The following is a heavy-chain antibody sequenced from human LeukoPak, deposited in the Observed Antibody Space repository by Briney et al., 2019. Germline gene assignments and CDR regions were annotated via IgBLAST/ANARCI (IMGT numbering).Heavy chain of an antibody. V-gene: IGHV5-51*01. D-gene: IGHD1-26*01. CDR1: GYSFTNFW. Sequence: GESLKISCRGSGYSFTNFWIGWVRHLPGKGLEWMGIIYPGDSDTRYAPSFQGQVTISADKSISTAYLQWSSLKASDTAMYYCARRGWASGYFEFWGQGTLVTVSS. J-gene: IGHJ4*02. CDR3: ARRGWASGYFEF. CDR2: IYPGDSDT.